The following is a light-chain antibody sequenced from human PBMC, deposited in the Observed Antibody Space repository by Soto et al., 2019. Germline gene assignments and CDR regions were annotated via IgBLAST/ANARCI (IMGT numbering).Light chain of an antibody. Sequence: EIVLTQSPGTLSLSPGERATLSCRASQSISSSYLAWYQQKPGQAPRLLISGASNRATGTPDRFRGSGSGTDFTLTITRLKPEDFAVYYCHQYGSAPWTFGQGTKVDIK. V-gene: IGKV3-20*01. J-gene: IGKJ1*01. CDR2: GAS. CDR1: QSISSSY. CDR3: HQYGSAPWT.